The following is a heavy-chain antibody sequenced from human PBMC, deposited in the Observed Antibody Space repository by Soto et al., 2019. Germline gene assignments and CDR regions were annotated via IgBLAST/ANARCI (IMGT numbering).Heavy chain of an antibody. CDR3: AREAITMIVVVSYWFDP. J-gene: IGHJ5*02. Sequence: ASVKVSCKASGYTFTGYYMHWVRQAPGQGLEWMGWINPNSGGTNYAQKFQGRATMTRDTSISTAYMELSRLRSDDTAVYYCAREAITMIVVVSYWFDPWGQGTLVTVSS. V-gene: IGHV1-2*02. D-gene: IGHD3-22*01. CDR1: GYTFTGYY. CDR2: INPNSGGT.